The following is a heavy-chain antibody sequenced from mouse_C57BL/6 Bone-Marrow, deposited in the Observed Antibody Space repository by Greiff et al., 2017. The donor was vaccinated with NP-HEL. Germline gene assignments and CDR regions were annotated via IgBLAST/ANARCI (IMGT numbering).Heavy chain of an antibody. CDR2: IDPEDGET. CDR3: AKFPIYYYGSSPPYAMDY. D-gene: IGHD1-1*01. Sequence: EVKLVESGAELVKPGASVKLSCTASGFNIKDYYMHWVKQRTEQGLEWIGRIDPEDGETKYAPKFQGKAPITADTSSNTAYLQLSSLTSEDTAVYYCAKFPIYYYGSSPPYAMDYWGQGTSVTVSS. J-gene: IGHJ4*01. CDR1: GFNIKDYY. V-gene: IGHV14-2*01.